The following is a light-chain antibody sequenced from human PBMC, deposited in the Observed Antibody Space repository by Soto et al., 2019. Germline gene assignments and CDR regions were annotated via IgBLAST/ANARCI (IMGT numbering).Light chain of an antibody. CDR3: QKYNSAPRT. CDR2: AAS. J-gene: IGKJ1*01. CDR1: QGISSY. Sequence: DIQMTQSPSSLSASVGDRVTITCRASQGISSYLAWYQQKPGKVPKLLIYAASTLQSGVPSRFSGSRSGTDFTLTISSLQPEDVATYYCQKYNSAPRTFGQGTKVEIK. V-gene: IGKV1-27*01.